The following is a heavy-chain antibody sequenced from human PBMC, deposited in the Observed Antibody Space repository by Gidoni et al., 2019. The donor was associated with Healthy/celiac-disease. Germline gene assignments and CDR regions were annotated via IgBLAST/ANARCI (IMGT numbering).Heavy chain of an antibody. CDR3: ARAPPPFDSRGGMDV. D-gene: IGHD6-13*01. CDR2: ISSSSSYI. Sequence: EVQLVESGGGLVKPGGSLRLSCAASGFTFSSYSMNWVRQAPGKGLEWVSSISSSSSYIYYADSVKGRFTISRDNAKNSLYLQMNSLRAEDTAVYYCARAPPPFDSRGGMDVWGQGTTVTVSS. CDR1: GFTFSSYS. J-gene: IGHJ6*02. V-gene: IGHV3-21*01.